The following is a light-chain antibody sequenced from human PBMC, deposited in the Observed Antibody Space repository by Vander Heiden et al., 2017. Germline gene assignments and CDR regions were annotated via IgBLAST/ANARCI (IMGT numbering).Light chain of an antibody. Sequence: SALTQPPSASGSPGQSVAISCTGSSNDIGSYNYVSWYQQHPGKAPKLMIYDVTKRPSGVPDRFSGSKSGNTASLTVSGLQAEDEADYYCSSYAGNNNLVFGGGTKLTVL. V-gene: IGLV2-8*01. CDR3: SSYAGNNNLV. CDR1: SNDIGSYNY. J-gene: IGLJ3*02. CDR2: DVT.